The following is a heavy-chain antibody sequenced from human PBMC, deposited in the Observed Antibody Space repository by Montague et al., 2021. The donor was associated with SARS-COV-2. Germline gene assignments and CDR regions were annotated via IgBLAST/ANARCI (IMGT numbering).Heavy chain of an antibody. CDR2: IYYSGGT. CDR3: ARGMHYYDSSGYYFDH. CDR1: GGSISSYY. D-gene: IGHD3-22*01. J-gene: IGHJ4*02. Sequence: SETLSLTCTVSGGSISSYYWSWIRQPPGKGLEWIGYIYYSGGTNYNPSLKSRVTISVDTSKNQFSLKLSSVTAADTAVYYCARGMHYYDSSGYYFDHWGQGTLVTVSS. V-gene: IGHV4-59*01.